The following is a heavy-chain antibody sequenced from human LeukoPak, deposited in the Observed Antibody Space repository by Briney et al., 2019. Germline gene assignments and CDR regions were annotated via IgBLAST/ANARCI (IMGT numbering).Heavy chain of an antibody. Sequence: SETLSLTCTVSGGSISSGSYYWSWIRQPPGKGLEWTGEINHSGSTNYNPSLKTRVSISVDTSKNQFSLKLTSVTAADTAVYYCARRVAAARWFDPWGQGTLVTVSS. CDR1: GGSISSGSYY. V-gene: IGHV4-39*01. CDR2: INHSGST. CDR3: ARRVAAARWFDP. J-gene: IGHJ5*02. D-gene: IGHD6-13*01.